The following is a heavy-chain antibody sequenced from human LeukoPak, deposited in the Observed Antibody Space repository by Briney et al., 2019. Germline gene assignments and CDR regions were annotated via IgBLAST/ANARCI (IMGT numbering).Heavy chain of an antibody. CDR2: IKQDGSEK. Sequence: GGSLRLSCAASGFTFSSYWMSWVRQAPGKGLEWVANIKQDGSEKYYVDSVKGRFTISRDNAKNSLYLQMNSLRAEDTAVYYCARAYYDILTGYSDAFDIWGQGTMVTVSS. V-gene: IGHV3-7*03. CDR3: ARAYYDILTGYSDAFDI. CDR1: GFTFSSYW. D-gene: IGHD3-9*01. J-gene: IGHJ3*02.